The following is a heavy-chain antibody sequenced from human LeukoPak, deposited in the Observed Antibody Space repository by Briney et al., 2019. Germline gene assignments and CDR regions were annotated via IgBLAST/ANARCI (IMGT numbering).Heavy chain of an antibody. D-gene: IGHD1-26*01. CDR1: GFTFSSNE. CDR2: ISSSGSTR. J-gene: IGHJ4*02. Sequence: GGSLRLSCAASGFTFSSNEMNWVRQAPGKGLEWVSYISSSGSTRYYADSVKGRFTISRDNSKNTLYLQMNSLRAEDTAVYYCAGGGSYYAIDSWGQGTLVTVSS. V-gene: IGHV3-48*03. CDR3: AGGGSYYAIDS.